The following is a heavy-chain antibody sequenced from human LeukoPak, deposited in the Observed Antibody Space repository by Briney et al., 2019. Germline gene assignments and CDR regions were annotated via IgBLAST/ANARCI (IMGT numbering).Heavy chain of an antibody. Sequence: SVKVSCKASGYTFTGYYMHWVRQAPGQGLEWMGGIIPIFGTANYAQKFQGRVTITADKSTSTAYMELSSLRSEDTAVYYCARAQTYYYGSGSYYSFDYWGQGTLVTVSS. CDR1: GYTFTGYY. V-gene: IGHV1-69*06. J-gene: IGHJ4*02. CDR3: ARAQTYYYGSGSYYSFDY. D-gene: IGHD3-10*01. CDR2: IIPIFGTA.